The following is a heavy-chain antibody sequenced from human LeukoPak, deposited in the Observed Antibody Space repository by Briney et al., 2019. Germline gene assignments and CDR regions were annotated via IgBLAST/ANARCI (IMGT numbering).Heavy chain of an antibody. D-gene: IGHD3-22*01. CDR3: ATGYYYDSSGYYSI. CDR1: GYTLTELS. CDR2: FDPEDGET. Sequence: ASVKVSGKVSGYTLTELSMHWVRQAPGKGLEWMGGFDPEDGETIYAQKFQGRVTMTEDTSTDTAYMELSSLRSEDTAVYYCATGYYYDSSGYYSIWGQGTMVTVSS. V-gene: IGHV1-24*01. J-gene: IGHJ3*02.